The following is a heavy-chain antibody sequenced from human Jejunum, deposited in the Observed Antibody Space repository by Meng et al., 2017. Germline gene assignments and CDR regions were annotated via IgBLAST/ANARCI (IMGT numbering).Heavy chain of an antibody. J-gene: IGHJ3*02. V-gene: IGHV3-23*01. CDR3: VREYSTGSSSRDDFDI. CDR1: GFTFSDYA. D-gene: IGHD3-10*01. CDR2: IISSGDKT. Sequence: GESLKISCAASGFTFSDYAMNWVRQAPGKGLEWISSIISSGDKTYYADSVRGRFTISRDNSKNTLYLQMDSLRAEDTAVYYCVREYSTGSSSRDDFDIWGQGTVVTVSS.